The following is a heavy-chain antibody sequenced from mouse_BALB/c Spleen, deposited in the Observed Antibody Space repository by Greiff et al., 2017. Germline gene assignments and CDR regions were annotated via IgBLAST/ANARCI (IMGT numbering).Heavy chain of an antibody. V-gene: IGHV5-9-3*01. CDR1: GFTFSSYA. Sequence: EVQLVESGGGLVKPGGSLKLSCAASGFTFSSYAMSWVRQTPEKRLEWVATISSGGSYTYYPDSVKGRFTIARDNAKNTLYLQMSSLRSEDTAMYYCARRERNWDYFDYWGQGTTLTVSA. D-gene: IGHD4-1*01. CDR2: ISSGGSYT. J-gene: IGHJ2*01. CDR3: ARRERNWDYFDY.